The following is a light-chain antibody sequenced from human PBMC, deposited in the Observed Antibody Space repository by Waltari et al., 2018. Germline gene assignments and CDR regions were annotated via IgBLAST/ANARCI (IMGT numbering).Light chain of an antibody. Sequence: EIVLTQSPATLSVSPGARSTLPCRASQSVNPYLTWYQQKPGQAPRILISGAFSRATGISARFSGSGSGTDFTLTISSLEFADSAVYYCQQYYKWPLTFGGGTKMEIK. CDR2: GAF. J-gene: IGKJ4*01. CDR3: QQYYKWPLT. CDR1: QSVNPY. V-gene: IGKV3-15*01.